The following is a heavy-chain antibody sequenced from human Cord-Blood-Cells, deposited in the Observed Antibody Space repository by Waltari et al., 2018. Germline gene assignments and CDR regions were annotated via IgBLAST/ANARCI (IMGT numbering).Heavy chain of an antibody. CDR1: GGSFSGYY. Sequence: QVQLQQWGAGLLKPSETLSLTCAVYGGSFSGYYWSWIRQPPGKGLEWIGEINHSGSTNYNPSLKGRVTISVDTSKNQFSLKLSSVTAADTAVYYCARGYNWNYNWFDPWGQGTLVTVSS. CDR2: INHSGST. V-gene: IGHV4-34*01. D-gene: IGHD1-7*01. J-gene: IGHJ5*02. CDR3: ARGYNWNYNWFDP.